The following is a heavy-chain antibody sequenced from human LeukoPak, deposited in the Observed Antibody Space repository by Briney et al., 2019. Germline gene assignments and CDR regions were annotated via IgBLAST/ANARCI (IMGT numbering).Heavy chain of an antibody. V-gene: IGHV3-7*01. CDR3: ARVGYNGWNFEN. D-gene: IGHD5-12*01. CDR2: ISQDVSHK. CDR1: GFTFSSYW. J-gene: IGHJ4*02. Sequence: PGGSLGLSCAASGFTFSSYWMSWVRQAPGKGLQSVAYISQDVSHKYYVDSVKGRFTISRDNAKNSLHLEMNSLRAEDTALYYCARVGYNGWNFENWGQGTLVTVSS.